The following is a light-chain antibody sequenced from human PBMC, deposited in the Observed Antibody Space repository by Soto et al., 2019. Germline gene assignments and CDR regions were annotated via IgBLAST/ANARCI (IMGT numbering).Light chain of an antibody. CDR1: QSVKSN. Sequence: EIVMTQSPATLSVSPGERATLSCRASQSVKSNLAWYQQKSGQAPSLLIYGASTRATGVPARFSGSGSGTEFTLTISSLQSEDFAVYYCQQYNKWTPYTFGQGTKLEIK. J-gene: IGKJ2*01. V-gene: IGKV3-15*01. CDR2: GAS. CDR3: QQYNKWTPYT.